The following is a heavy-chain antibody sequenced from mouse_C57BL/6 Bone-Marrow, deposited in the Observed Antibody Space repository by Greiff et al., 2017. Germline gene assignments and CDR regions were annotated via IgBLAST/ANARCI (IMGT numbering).Heavy chain of an antibody. Sequence: VKLQESGPELVKPGASVKISCKASGYAFSSSWMNWVKQRPGKGLEWIGRIYPGDGDTNYNGKFKGKATLTADKYSSTAYMQLRSLTSEDSAVYFCARSFYYGSTYWYFDVWGTGTTVTVSS. D-gene: IGHD1-1*01. CDR1: GYAFSSSW. J-gene: IGHJ1*03. CDR2: IYPGDGDT. CDR3: ARSFYYGSTYWYFDV. V-gene: IGHV1-82*01.